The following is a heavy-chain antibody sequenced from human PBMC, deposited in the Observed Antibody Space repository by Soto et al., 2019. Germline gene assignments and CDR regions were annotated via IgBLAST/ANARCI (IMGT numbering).Heavy chain of an antibody. J-gene: IGHJ3*02. CDR1: GYTFTSYG. CDR3: ARDSLMIDVIDAFDI. CDR2: ISAYNGKT. D-gene: IGHD3-22*01. V-gene: IGHV1-18*01. Sequence: QVQLVQSGAEVKKPGASVKVSCKASGYTFTSYGSSWVRQAPGQGLEWMGWISAYNGKTNYAQKLQGRDTMTTDTSTSTAYMELRSLRSDDTAVYYCARDSLMIDVIDAFDIWGQGTMVTVSS.